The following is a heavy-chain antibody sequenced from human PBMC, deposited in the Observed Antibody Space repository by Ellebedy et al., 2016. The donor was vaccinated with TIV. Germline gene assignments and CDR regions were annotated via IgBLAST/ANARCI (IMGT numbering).Heavy chain of an antibody. CDR1: GFTVSNIY. D-gene: IGHD4-17*01. J-gene: IGHJ6*02. CDR3: ARYDYGDSALYYYGMDV. CDR2: IYSGGST. V-gene: IGHV3-53*01. Sequence: GESLKISCAASGFTVSNIYMSWVRQAPGKGLEWVSVIYSGGSTYYADSVKGRFTISRDNAKNSLYLQMNSLRAEDTAVYYCARYDYGDSALYYYGMDVWGQGTTVTVSS.